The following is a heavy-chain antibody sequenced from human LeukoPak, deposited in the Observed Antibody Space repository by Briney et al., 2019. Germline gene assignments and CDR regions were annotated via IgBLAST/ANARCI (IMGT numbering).Heavy chain of an antibody. D-gene: IGHD3-10*01. CDR3: ARTSGGHDAFDI. Sequence: PSETLSLTCTVSGDSISGYYWSWIRQPPGKGLEWIGYLYFGGTTNYNPSLKSRVTISIDTSKNQFSLKLSSVTAADTAVYYCARTSGGHDAFDIWGQGTMVTVSS. CDR2: LYFGGTT. J-gene: IGHJ3*02. CDR1: GDSISGYY. V-gene: IGHV4-59*12.